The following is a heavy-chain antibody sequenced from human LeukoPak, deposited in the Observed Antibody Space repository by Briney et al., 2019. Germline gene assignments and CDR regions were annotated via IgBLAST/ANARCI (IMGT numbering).Heavy chain of an antibody. CDR2: ISYEGSNK. V-gene: IGHV3-30-3*01. Sequence: GGSLRLSCAASGFTFSSYAMHWVRQAPGKGLEWVAVISYEGSNKYYAGSVKGRFTISRDNSKNTLYLQMNSLRAEDTAVYYCAGPIFGVVMNPFDYWGQGTLVTVSS. CDR3: AGPIFGVVMNPFDY. D-gene: IGHD3-3*01. J-gene: IGHJ4*02. CDR1: GFTFSSYA.